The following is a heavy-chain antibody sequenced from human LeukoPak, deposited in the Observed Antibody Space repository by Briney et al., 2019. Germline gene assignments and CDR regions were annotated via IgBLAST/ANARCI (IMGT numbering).Heavy chain of an antibody. V-gene: IGHV3-48*03. CDR3: ARAFDY. J-gene: IGHJ4*02. CDR1: GFTFSSYE. CDR2: ISSSSNTM. Sequence: GGSLRLSCAASGFTFSSYEMNWVRQAPGKGPEWVSYISSSSNTMYYADSVKGRSTISRDNAKNSLYLQMNSLRDEDTAVYYCARAFDYWGQGTLVAVSS.